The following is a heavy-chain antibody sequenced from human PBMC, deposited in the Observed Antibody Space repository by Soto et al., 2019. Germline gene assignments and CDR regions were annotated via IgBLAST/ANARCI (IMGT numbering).Heavy chain of an antibody. CDR3: ARDRSRFTISAYGMDV. J-gene: IGHJ6*02. V-gene: IGHV3-21*01. CDR2: ISSSSSYI. D-gene: IGHD3-3*01. Sequence: GGSLRLSCAASGFTFSSYGMHWVRQAPGKGLEWVSSISSSSSYIYYADSVKGRFTISRDNAKNSLYLQMNSLRAEDTAVYYCARDRSRFTISAYGMDVWGQGTTVTVSS. CDR1: GFTFSSYG.